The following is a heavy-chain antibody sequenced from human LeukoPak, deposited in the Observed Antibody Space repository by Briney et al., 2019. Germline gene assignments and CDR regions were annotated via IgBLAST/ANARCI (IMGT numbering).Heavy chain of an antibody. CDR1: GFTFSSYA. CDR2: ISGSGGST. D-gene: IGHD2-15*01. Sequence: GGSLRLSCAASGFTFSSYAMSWVRQAPGKGLEWVSAISGSGGSTFYAESVKGRFTISRDNSKNTLYMQMNSLRAEDTAVYYCAKDGSGVAAADYYFDYWGQGTLVTVSS. V-gene: IGHV3-23*01. CDR3: AKDGSGVAAADYYFDY. J-gene: IGHJ4*02.